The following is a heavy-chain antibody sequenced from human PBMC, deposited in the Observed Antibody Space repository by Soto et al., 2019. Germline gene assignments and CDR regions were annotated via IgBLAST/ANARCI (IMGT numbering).Heavy chain of an antibody. Sequence: SETLSLTCTVSGGSISSSSYYWGWIRQPPGKGLEWIGSIYYSGSTYYNPSLKSRVAISVDTSKNQFSLKLSSVTAADTAVYYCARRGFMGATTIDYWGQGTLVTVSS. V-gene: IGHV4-39*01. CDR3: ARRGFMGATTIDY. D-gene: IGHD1-26*01. J-gene: IGHJ4*02. CDR2: IYYSGST. CDR1: GGSISSSSYY.